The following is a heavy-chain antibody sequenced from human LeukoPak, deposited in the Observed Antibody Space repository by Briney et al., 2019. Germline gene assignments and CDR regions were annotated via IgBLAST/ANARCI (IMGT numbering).Heavy chain of an antibody. J-gene: IGHJ4*02. V-gene: IGHV3-21*06. D-gene: IGHD6-13*01. Sequence: GGSLRLSCAASGFTFSSYSMNWVRQAPGKGLEWVSCISSSGSDLHYADSVKGRFTISRDSAKNLLYLQMNSLRADDTAVYYCARDRGTRGSSWFDYWGQGTLVTVSS. CDR1: GFTFSSYS. CDR3: ARDRGTRGSSWFDY. CDR2: ISSSGSDL.